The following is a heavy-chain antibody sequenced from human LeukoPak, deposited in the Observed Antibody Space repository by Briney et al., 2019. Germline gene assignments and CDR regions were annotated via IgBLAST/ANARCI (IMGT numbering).Heavy chain of an antibody. CDR2: IFHSGTT. CDR1: GGSISSGGYY. V-gene: IGHV4-30-2*01. J-gene: IGHJ5*02. Sequence: MPSQTLSLTCTVSGGSISSGGYYWSWIRQPPGKGLEWIGYIFHSGTTYYNPSLKSRVTISVDRSKNQFSLKLRSVTAADTAVYYCARSIIMVRGEEWFDPWGQGTLVTVSS. CDR3: ARSIIMVRGEEWFDP. D-gene: IGHD3-10*01.